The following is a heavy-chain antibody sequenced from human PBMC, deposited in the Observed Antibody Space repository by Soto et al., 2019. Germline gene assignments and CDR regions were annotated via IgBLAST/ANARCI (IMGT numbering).Heavy chain of an antibody. J-gene: IGHJ3*02. CDR1: GYTFTSYG. Sequence: ASVKVSCKASGYTFTSYGISWVRQAPGQGLEWMGWISAYNGNTNYAQKLQGRVTMTTDTSTSTAYMELRSLRSDDTAVYYCARLRYCSGGSCYSYAFDIWGQGTMVT. CDR2: ISAYNGNT. V-gene: IGHV1-18*01. CDR3: ARLRYCSGGSCYSYAFDI. D-gene: IGHD2-15*01.